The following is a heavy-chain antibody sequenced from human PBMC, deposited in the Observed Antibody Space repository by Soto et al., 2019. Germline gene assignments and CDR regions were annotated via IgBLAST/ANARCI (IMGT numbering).Heavy chain of an antibody. D-gene: IGHD4-17*01. CDR2: ISAYNGNT. CDR1: GYTFTSYG. V-gene: IGHV1-18*01. J-gene: IGHJ4*02. Sequence: QVQLVQSGAEVKKPGASLKVSCKASGYTFTSYGISWVRPAPEQGLEWLRWISAYNGNTNYAQKLQGRVTITTDTSTSTAYMELRSVGSGETAVYYCARDVHGDPYYWGQGTLVTVSS. CDR3: ARDVHGDPYY.